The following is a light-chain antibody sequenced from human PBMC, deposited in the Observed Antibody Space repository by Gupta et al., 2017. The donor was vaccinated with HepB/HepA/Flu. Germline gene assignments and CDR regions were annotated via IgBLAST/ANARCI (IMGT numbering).Light chain of an antibody. CDR1: QSVAIN. V-gene: IGKV3-15*01. CDR3: QHGNNWPLT. CDR2: GAS. J-gene: IGKJ4*01. Sequence: EIVMTQSPATLSVSPGERATLSCRASQSVAINLAWYQQKPGQAPRLLIYGASTRATGIPGRFSGSGSGTEFTLTISSLQSEDFAVYYGQHGNNWPLTFGGGTKVDIK.